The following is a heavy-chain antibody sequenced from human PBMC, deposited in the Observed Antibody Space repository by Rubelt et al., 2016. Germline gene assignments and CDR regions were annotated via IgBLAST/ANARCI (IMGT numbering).Heavy chain of an antibody. D-gene: IGHD2-2*02. Sequence: TFTSYAMSWVRQAPGKGLEWVSAISGSGDSTYYADSVKGRVAISRDNSKNTLFLQMRSLRADDTAVYYCAKAFCSSTSCYTGDYWGQGTLITVSS. V-gene: IGHV3-23*01. CDR3: AKAFCSSTSCYTGDY. CDR2: ISGSGDST. J-gene: IGHJ4*02. CDR1: TFTSYA.